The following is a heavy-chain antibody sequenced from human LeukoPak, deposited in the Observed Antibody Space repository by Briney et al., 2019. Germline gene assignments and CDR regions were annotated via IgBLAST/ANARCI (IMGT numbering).Heavy chain of an antibody. CDR3: VREMATSPCCLYSFDV. V-gene: IGHV4-61*02. CDR1: GGSISSGSYY. D-gene: IGHD3-16*01. CDR2: IYTSGST. Sequence: PSQTLSLTCTVSGGSISSGSYYWSWIRQPAGMGLEWIGRIYTSGSTNYNPSLKSRVTISVDTSKNQFSLKLSSVSAPHTRVYFSVREMATSPCCLYSFDVWSQETMVTVSS. J-gene: IGHJ3*01.